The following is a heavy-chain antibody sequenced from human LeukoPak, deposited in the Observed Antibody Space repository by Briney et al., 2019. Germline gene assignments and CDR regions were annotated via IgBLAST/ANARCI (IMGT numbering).Heavy chain of an antibody. D-gene: IGHD6-25*01. V-gene: IGHV3-30*02. CDR3: AKVETGYSSGPSDY. J-gene: IGHJ4*02. Sequence: GGSLRLSCAASGFTFSSYGMHWVRQAPGKGLEWVAFIRYDGSNKYYADSVKGRFTISRDNSKNTLYLQMNSLRVEDTAVFYCAKVETGYSSGPSDYWGQGTLVTVSS. CDR1: GFTFSSYG. CDR2: IRYDGSNK.